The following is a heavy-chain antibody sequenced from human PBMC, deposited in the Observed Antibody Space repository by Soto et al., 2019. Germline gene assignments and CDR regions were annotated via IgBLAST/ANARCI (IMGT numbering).Heavy chain of an antibody. CDR1: GGSFSGYY. Sequence: SETLSLTCAVYGGSFSGYYWSWIRQPPGKGLEWIGEINHSGSTNYNPSLKSRVTISVDTSKNQFSLKLSSVTAADTAVYYCARGPRETGDPYYFDYWGQGTLVTVSS. V-gene: IGHV4-34*01. CDR2: INHSGST. J-gene: IGHJ4*02. CDR3: ARGPRETGDPYYFDY. D-gene: IGHD7-27*01.